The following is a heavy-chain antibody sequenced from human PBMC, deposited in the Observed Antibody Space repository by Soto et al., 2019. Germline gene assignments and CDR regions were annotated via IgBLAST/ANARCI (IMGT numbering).Heavy chain of an antibody. CDR2: IYYSGST. Sequence: SETLSLTCTVSGGSISSGGYYWSWIRQHPGKGLEWIGYIYYSGSTYYNPSLKSRVTISVDTSKNQFSLKLSSVTAADTAVYYCASGGYGSGSPNPYYGMDVWGQGTTVTVSS. V-gene: IGHV4-31*03. CDR3: ASGGYGSGSPNPYYGMDV. D-gene: IGHD3-10*01. CDR1: GGSISSGGYY. J-gene: IGHJ6*02.